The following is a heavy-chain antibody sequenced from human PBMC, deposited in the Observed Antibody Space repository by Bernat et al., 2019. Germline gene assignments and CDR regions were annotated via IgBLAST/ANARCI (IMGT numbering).Heavy chain of an antibody. Sequence: QVQLVQSGAEVKKPGASVKVSCKASGYTFTSYAMHWVRQAPGQRLEWMGWINAGNGNTKYSQKFQGRVTISTDTSASTAYMVLGSLRSEDTTVYSCARDGYDFWSGYPFEYWGQGTLVTVSS. CDR2: INAGNGNT. D-gene: IGHD3-3*01. J-gene: IGHJ4*02. CDR1: GYTFTSYA. CDR3: ARDGYDFWSGYPFEY. V-gene: IGHV1-3*01.